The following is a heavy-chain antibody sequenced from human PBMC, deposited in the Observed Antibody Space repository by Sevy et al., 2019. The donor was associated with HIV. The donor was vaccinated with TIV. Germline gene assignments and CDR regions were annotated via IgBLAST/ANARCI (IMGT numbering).Heavy chain of an antibody. D-gene: IGHD3-10*01. Sequence: SETLSLTCTVSGGSISGYYWSWIRQSPGKGLEWIAYTHSNGNTNYNPTLKSRVTTSIDTSKNQFSLKLSSVTAADTAVYYCTRDRYTLVRGIIMTWFDPWGQGTLVTVSS. CDR1: GGSISGYY. CDR3: TRDRYTLVRGIIMTWFDP. CDR2: THSNGNT. J-gene: IGHJ5*02. V-gene: IGHV4-59*01.